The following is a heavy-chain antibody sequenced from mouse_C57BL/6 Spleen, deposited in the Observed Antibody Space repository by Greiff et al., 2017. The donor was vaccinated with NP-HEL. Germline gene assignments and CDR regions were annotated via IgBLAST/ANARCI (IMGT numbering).Heavy chain of an antibody. CDR1: GFTFSSYG. CDR3: AGGYGSSPYYYAMDY. CDR2: ISSGGSYT. J-gene: IGHJ4*01. Sequence: DVKLQESGGDLVKPGGSLKLSCAASGFTFSSYGMSWVRQTPDKRLEWVATISSGGSYTYYPDSVKGRFTISRDNAKNTLYLQMSSLKSEDTAMYYCAGGYGSSPYYYAMDYWGQGTSVTVSS. D-gene: IGHD1-1*01. V-gene: IGHV5-6*02.